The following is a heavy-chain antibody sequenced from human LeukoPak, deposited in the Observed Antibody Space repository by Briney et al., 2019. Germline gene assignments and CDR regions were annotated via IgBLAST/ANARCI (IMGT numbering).Heavy chain of an antibody. D-gene: IGHD3-10*01. CDR3: ARLPDYYSRHGAPG. J-gene: IGHJ4*02. V-gene: IGHV4-34*01. Sequence: SETLSLTCAVYGESLSNYYWSWIRQPPGKELEWIGEINHYGSTNYNPSLKSRITISVDTSKNQFSLKLSSVTAADTAVYYCARLPDYYSRHGAPGWGQGTLVTVSS. CDR2: INHYGST. CDR1: GESLSNYY.